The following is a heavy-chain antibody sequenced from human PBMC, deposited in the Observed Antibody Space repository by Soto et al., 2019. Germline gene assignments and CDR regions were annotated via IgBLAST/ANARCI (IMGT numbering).Heavy chain of an antibody. D-gene: IGHD3-22*01. CDR3: ARAPQSYDYICYYYEGHY. V-gene: IGHV1-69*19. Sequence: QVQLVQSGAEVKKPGSSVKVSCKASGGTFSSYAISWVRQAPGQGLEWMGGIIPIFGTANYAQKVQGRVTITADESTSKAYKELSSLRSEDTAVYYCARAPQSYDYICYYYEGHYWRLSTLVTLSS. CDR2: IIPIFGTA. CDR1: GGTFSSYA. J-gene: IGHJ4*01.